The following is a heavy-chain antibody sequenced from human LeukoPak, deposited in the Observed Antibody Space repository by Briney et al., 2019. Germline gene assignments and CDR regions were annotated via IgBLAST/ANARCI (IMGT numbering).Heavy chain of an antibody. CDR3: AKSYASGSFYDY. D-gene: IGHD3-10*01. Sequence: GGSLRLSCAASGFTFSSYSMNWVRQSPGKGLEWVSRVSGSGGRTYYADSVKGRFTISRDNSKNTLSLQMNNLRADDTAVYYCAKSYASGSFYDYWGQGTLVTVS. CDR2: VSGSGGRT. J-gene: IGHJ4*02. CDR1: GFTFSSYS. V-gene: IGHV3-23*01.